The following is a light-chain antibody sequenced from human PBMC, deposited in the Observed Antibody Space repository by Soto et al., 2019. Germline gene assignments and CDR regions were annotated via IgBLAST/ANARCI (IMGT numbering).Light chain of an antibody. CDR3: QQYSSYSLYT. Sequence: DIPMTQSPSTLSASVGDRVTITCRASQSISSWLAWYLQKPGKAPKLLIYKASTLQDGVPSRFSGSGSGTEFTLTISSLQPDDFATHYCQQYSSYSLYTFGQGTKLEIK. V-gene: IGKV1-5*03. CDR2: KAS. CDR1: QSISSW. J-gene: IGKJ2*01.